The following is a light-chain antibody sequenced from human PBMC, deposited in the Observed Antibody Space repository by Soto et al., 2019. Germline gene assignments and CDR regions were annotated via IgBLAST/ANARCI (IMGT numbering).Light chain of an antibody. CDR1: SSDIGAYNY. Sequence: QSALTQPASVSGSPGQSITISCTETSSDIGAYNYVSWFQQHPGKAPKLMIYDVSNRPSGVSDRFSGSKSGNTASLTISGLQAEDEADYYCNSYTTSSTHVFGTGTKVTVL. V-gene: IGLV2-14*01. CDR2: DVS. J-gene: IGLJ1*01. CDR3: NSYTTSSTHV.